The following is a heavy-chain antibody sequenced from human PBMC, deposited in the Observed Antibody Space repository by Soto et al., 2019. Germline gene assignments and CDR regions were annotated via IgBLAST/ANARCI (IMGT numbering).Heavy chain of an antibody. CDR2: INSDGSST. CDR1: GFTFSSYW. Sequence: PGGSLRLPCSASGFTFSSYWMHWVRQAPGKGPVWVSRINSDGSSTSYADSVKGRFTISRDNAKNTLYLQMNSLRAEDTAVYYCARNPPDYYDSSGYYRSRRNLGSSFGYYYGMDVWGQGTTVTVSS. J-gene: IGHJ6*02. D-gene: IGHD3-22*01. V-gene: IGHV3-74*01. CDR3: ARNPPDYYDSSGYYRSRRNLGSSFGYYYGMDV.